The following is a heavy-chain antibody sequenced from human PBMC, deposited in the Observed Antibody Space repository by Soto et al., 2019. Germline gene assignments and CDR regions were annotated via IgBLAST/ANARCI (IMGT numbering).Heavy chain of an antibody. Sequence: QVQLVQSGAEVKKPGSSVKVSCKASGGTFSSYTISWVRQAPGQGLEWMGRIIPILGIANYVQKFQGRVTITADKSTSTAYMELSSLRSEDTAVYYCARDIPAAMFDAFDIWGQGTMVTVSS. CDR2: IIPILGIA. CDR3: ARDIPAAMFDAFDI. J-gene: IGHJ3*02. D-gene: IGHD2-2*01. CDR1: GGTFSSYT. V-gene: IGHV1-69*08.